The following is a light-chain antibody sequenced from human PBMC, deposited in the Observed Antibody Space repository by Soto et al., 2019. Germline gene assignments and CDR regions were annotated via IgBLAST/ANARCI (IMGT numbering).Light chain of an antibody. CDR1: QSISSY. CDR2: AAC. J-gene: IGKJ1*01. Sequence: DIQMTQSPSSLSASVGDRVTITCRASQSISSYLNWYQQKPGKAPKLLIYAACSLQCGVPSRFSGSGSGTDFTLTISSLQPEDFATYCCQRSYSTPRTFGQGPKVEIK. V-gene: IGKV1-39*01. CDR3: QRSYSTPRT.